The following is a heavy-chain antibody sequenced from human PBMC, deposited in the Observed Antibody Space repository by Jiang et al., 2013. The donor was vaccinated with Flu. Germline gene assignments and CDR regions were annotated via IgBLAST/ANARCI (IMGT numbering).Heavy chain of an antibody. CDR1: GGPINSGNYY. CDR3: ARDVARMHDDTLIGSFYFDL. D-gene: IGHD3-9*01. J-gene: IGHJ4*02. Sequence: GLVKPSQTLSLTCSVSGGPINSGNYYWTWIRQLPGKGLEWIGDISKGGTAVYNPSLRSRVTMSLDTSKNQFSLMLTSVSDADTAVYFCARDVARMHDDTLIGSFYFDLWGQGTLVTVSS. CDR2: ISKGGTA. V-gene: IGHV4-30-4*01.